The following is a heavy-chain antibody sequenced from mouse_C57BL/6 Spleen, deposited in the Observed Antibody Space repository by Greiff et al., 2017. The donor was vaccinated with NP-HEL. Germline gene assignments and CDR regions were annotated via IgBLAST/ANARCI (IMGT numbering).Heavy chain of an antibody. CDR1: GFSFNTYA. Sequence: EVKLMESGGGLVQPKGSLKLSCAASGFSFNTYAMNWVRQAPGKGLEWVARIRSKSNNYATYYADSVKDRFTISRDDSESMLYLQMNNLKTEDTARYCCVREGGLYGYGGAWFAYWGQGTLVTVSA. CDR3: VREGGLYGYGGAWFAY. V-gene: IGHV10-1*01. CDR2: IRSKSNNYAT. J-gene: IGHJ3*01. D-gene: IGHD2-2*01.